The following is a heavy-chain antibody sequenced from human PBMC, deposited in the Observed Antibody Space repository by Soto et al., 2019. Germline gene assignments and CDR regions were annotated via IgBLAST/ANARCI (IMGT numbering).Heavy chain of an antibody. V-gene: IGHV3-74*01. CDR3: ARGTHGYSYGHS. CDR2: INSDGTST. Sequence: LGHPPRKGLVWVSCINSDGTSTSYADSVKGRFTISRDNAKNTLYLQMDSLRAADTAVYYCARGTHGYSYGHSWGQGT. D-gene: IGHD5-18*01. J-gene: IGHJ4*02.